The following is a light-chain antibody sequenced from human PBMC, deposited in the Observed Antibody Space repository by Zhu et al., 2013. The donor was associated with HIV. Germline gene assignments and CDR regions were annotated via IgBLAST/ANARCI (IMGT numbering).Light chain of an antibody. V-gene: IGLV3-1*01. CDR2: QGY. CDR1: KLGDKL. CDR3: QAWDSSTHVV. J-gene: IGLJ2*01. Sequence: SYVLTQPPSVSVSPGQTASITCSGDKLGDKLASWYQQKPGQSPVLVIYQGYKRPSGIPERFSGSTSENTATLTIRGTQAMDEADYFCQAWDSSTHVVFGGGTKLTVL.